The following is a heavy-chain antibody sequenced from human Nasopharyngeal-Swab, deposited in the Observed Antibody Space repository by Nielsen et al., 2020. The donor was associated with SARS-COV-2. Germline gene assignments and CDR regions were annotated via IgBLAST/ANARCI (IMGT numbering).Heavy chain of an antibody. CDR3: ARSGVPAATYFDY. Sequence: SVKVSCKASGGTFSSYAISWVRQAPGQGLEWMGGIIPIFGTANYAQKFQGRVTITADESTSTAYMKLSSLRPEDTAVYYCARSGVPAATYFDYWGQGTLVTVSS. J-gene: IGHJ4*02. CDR1: GGTFSSYA. CDR2: IIPIFGTA. D-gene: IGHD2-2*01. V-gene: IGHV1-69*13.